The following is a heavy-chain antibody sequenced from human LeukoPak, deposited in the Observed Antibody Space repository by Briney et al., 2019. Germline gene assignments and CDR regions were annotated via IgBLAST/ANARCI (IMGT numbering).Heavy chain of an antibody. CDR2: IYHSGST. D-gene: IGHD3-3*01. CDR1: GGSISTGGYS. J-gene: IGHJ1*01. V-gene: IGHV4-30-2*01. CDR3: ASSGPKDFWSLPPRTRYFQH. Sequence: ASQTLSLTCAVSGGSISTGGYSWSWIRQPPGKGLEWIGYIYHSGSTYYNPSLKSRVTISVDRSKNQFSLKLSSVTAADTAVYYCASSGPKDFWSLPPRTRYFQHWGQGTLVTVSS.